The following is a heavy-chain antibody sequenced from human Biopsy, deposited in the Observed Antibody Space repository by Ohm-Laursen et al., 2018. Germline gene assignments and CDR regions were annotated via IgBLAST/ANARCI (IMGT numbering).Heavy chain of an antibody. V-gene: IGHV1-46*01. J-gene: IGHJ6*02. D-gene: IGHD3-9*01. CDR1: GYIFTDYY. CDR2: INPTGGTT. CDR3: ARDETGSSVFGPYYYGMDV. Sequence: ASVKVSCKSSGYIFTDYYIHWVRQAPRQGLEWMGIINPTGGTTSYAEKFQGRVTLTRDTSTGTVYLELNSLIYEDTALYYCARDETGSSVFGPYYYGMDVWGQGTTVTVSS.